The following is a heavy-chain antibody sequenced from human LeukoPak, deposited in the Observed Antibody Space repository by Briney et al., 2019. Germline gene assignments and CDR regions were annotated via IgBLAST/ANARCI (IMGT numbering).Heavy chain of an antibody. CDR1: GGSFSGYY. V-gene: IGHV4-34*01. CDR3: ARGRGAAAGY. Sequence: ETLSLTCAVYGGSFSGYYWSWIRQPPGKGLEWIGEINHSGSTDYNPSLKSRVTISVDTSKNQFSLKLSSVTAADTAVYYCARGRGAAAGYWGQGTLVTVSS. D-gene: IGHD6-13*01. CDR2: INHSGST. J-gene: IGHJ4*02.